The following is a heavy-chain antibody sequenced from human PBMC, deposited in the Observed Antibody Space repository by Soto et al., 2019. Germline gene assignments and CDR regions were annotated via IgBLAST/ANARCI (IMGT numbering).Heavy chain of an antibody. CDR3: AKPAKADYCSGGSSYHEIDSFDI. V-gene: IGHV3-23*01. CDR1: GFTFSSYA. Sequence: GETLRLSCAVSGFTFSSYAMSWVRQPPGKGLEWVSAISGSGGSTYYADSVKGRFIISRDSTKKTLYMQMTYLTAEDTAECYSAKPAKADYCSGGSSYHEIDSFDIWGQGTMVTVSS. J-gene: IGHJ3*02. D-gene: IGHD2-15*01. CDR2: ISGSGGST.